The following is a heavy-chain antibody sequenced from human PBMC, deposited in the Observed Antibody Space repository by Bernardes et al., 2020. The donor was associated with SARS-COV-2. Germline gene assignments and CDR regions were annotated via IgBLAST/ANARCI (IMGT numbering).Heavy chain of an antibody. CDR2: ISGSGGNT. V-gene: IGHV3-23*01. CDR1: GITLSSYA. D-gene: IGHD6-19*01. J-gene: IGHJ4*02. Sequence: GGSLRLSCVASGITLSSYAMNWVRQAPGKGLEWVSGISGSGGNTYYADSVKGRFSISRDSSGRTVWLQMSSLGAEDTALYYCVSSAGSDWSYFDFWGQGTLVTVSS. CDR3: VSSAGSDWSYFDF.